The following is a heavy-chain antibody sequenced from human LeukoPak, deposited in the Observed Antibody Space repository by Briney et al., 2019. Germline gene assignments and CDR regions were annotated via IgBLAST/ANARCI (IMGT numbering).Heavy chain of an antibody. J-gene: IGHJ6*02. D-gene: IGHD6-13*01. CDR3: AKVREQQLGYYYYGMDV. CDR1: GFTFSSYA. CDR2: ISGSGGST. Sequence: GGSLRLSCAASGFTFSSYAMSWVRRAPGKGLEWVSAISGSGGSTYYADSVKGRFTISRDNSKNTLYLQMNSLRAEDTAVYYCAKVREQQLGYYYYGMDVWGQGTTVTVSS. V-gene: IGHV3-23*01.